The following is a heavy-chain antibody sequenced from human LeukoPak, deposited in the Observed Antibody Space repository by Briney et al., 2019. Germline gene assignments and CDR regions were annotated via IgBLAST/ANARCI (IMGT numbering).Heavy chain of an antibody. Sequence: GGSLRLSCAASGFTVSSNYMSWVRQAPGKGLEWVSVIYSGGSTCYADSVKGRFTISRDNSKNTLYLQMNSLRAEDTAVYHCVRGDYGDYTLFDYWGQGTLVTVSS. CDR1: GFTVSSNY. CDR2: IYSGGST. D-gene: IGHD4-17*01. V-gene: IGHV3-53*01. J-gene: IGHJ4*02. CDR3: VRGDYGDYTLFDY.